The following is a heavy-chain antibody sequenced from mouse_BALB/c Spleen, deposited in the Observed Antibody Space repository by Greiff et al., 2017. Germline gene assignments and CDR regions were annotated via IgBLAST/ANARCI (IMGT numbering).Heavy chain of an antibody. CDR2: INPSTGYT. CDR3: ARSFCGNWFAY. D-gene: IGHD1-1*02. CDR1: GYTFTSNW. V-gene: IGHV1-7*01. J-gene: IGHJ3*01. Sequence: VKLMESGAELAKPGASVKMSCKASGYTFTSNWMHWVKQRPGQGLEWIGYINPSTGYTEYNQKFKDKATLTADKSSSTAYMQLSSLTSEDSAVYYCARSFCGNWFAYWGQGTLVTVSA.